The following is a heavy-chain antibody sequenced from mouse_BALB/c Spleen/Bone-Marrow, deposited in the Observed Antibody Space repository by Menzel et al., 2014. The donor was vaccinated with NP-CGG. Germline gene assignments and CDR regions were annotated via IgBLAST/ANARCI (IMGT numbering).Heavy chain of an antibody. CDR1: GFTFSSFG. CDR2: ISSGSSTI. J-gene: IGHJ4*01. V-gene: IGHV5-17*02. CDR3: TRKGALITHYYAMDY. Sequence: EVKLVESGGGLVQPGGSRKLSCAASGFTFSSFGMHWVRQAPEKGLEWVAYISSGSSTIYYADTVKGRFTISRDNPKNTLCLQMTSLRSEDTAMCYCTRKGALITHYYAMDYWGQGTSVTVSS. D-gene: IGHD2-4*01.